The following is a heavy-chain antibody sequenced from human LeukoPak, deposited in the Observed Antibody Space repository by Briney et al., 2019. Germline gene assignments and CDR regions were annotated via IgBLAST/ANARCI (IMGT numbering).Heavy chain of an antibody. CDR3: ARDLYRIVVVPHYFDY. D-gene: IGHD3-22*01. Sequence: PGGSLRLSCAASGFTVSSNYMSWVRQAPGKGLEWVANIKKDGSEKCYVDSVKGRFTISRDNAKNSLYLQMNSLRAEDTAVYYCARDLYRIVVVPHYFDYWGQGTLVTVSS. CDR2: IKKDGSEK. CDR1: GFTVSSNY. J-gene: IGHJ4*02. V-gene: IGHV3-7*01.